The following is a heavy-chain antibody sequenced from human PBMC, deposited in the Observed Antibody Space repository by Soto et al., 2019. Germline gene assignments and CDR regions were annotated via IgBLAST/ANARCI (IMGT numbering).Heavy chain of an antibody. CDR1: GGTFSSYA. J-gene: IGHJ6*02. CDR3: ASNSADASGMDV. V-gene: IGHV1-69*13. Sequence: SVKVSCQASGGTFSSYAISWVRQAPGQGLEWMGGIIPIFGTANYAQKFQGRVTITADESTSTAYMELSSRRSEDTAVYYCASNSADASGMDVWGQGTTVTVSS. D-gene: IGHD6-13*01. CDR2: IIPIFGTA.